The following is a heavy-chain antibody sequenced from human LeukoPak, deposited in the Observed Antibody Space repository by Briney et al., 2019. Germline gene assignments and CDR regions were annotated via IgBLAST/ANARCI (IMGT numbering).Heavy chain of an antibody. CDR3: ARDLVGATIYFDY. V-gene: IGHV3-30-3*01. CDR2: ISYDGSNK. CDR1: GFTFSSYA. J-gene: IGHJ4*02. D-gene: IGHD1-26*01. Sequence: GRSLGLSCAASGFTFSSYAMHWVRQAPGKGLEWVAVISYDGSNKYYADSVKGRFTISRDNSKNTLYLQMNSLRAEDTAVYYCARDLVGATIYFDYWGQGTLVTVSS.